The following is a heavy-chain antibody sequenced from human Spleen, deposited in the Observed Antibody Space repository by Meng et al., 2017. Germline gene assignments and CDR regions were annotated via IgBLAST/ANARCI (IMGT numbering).Heavy chain of an antibody. CDR2: INPNSGGT. CDR3: VRDEDISAAGKLFGDY. J-gene: IGHJ4*02. Sequence: ASVKVSCKASGYTFTGYYMHWVRQAPGQGLEWMGRINPNSGGTNYAQKFQGRVTMTRDTSISTTYMELSRLTSDDTAVYYCVRDEDISAAGKLFGDYWGQGTLVTVYS. D-gene: IGHD6-13*01. V-gene: IGHV1-2*06. CDR1: GYTFTGYY.